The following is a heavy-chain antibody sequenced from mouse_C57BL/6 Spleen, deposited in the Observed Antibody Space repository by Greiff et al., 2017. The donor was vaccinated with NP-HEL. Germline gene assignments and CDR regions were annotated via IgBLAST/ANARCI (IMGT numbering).Heavy chain of an antibody. Sequence: EVMLVESGGGLVQPKGSLKLSCAASGFSFNTYAMNWVRQAPGKGLEWVARIRSKSNNYATYYADSVKDRFTISRDDSESMLYLQMNNLKTEDTAMYYCVRRGSGVYYYAMDYWGQGTSVTVSS. V-gene: IGHV10-1*01. J-gene: IGHJ4*01. CDR2: IRSKSNNYAT. CDR1: GFSFNTYA. D-gene: IGHD1-1*02. CDR3: VRRGSGVYYYAMDY.